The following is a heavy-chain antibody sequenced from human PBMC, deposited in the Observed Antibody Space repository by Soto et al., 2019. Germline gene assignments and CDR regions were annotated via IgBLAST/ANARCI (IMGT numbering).Heavy chain of an antibody. V-gene: IGHV4-59*01. D-gene: IGHD2-15*01. CDR3: ARGYDCSGGSCYANDY. CDR2: IYYSGST. Sequence: SETLSLTCTVSGGSISSYYWSWIRQRPGKGLEWIGYIYYSGSTNYNPSLKSRVTISVDTSKNQFSLKLSSVTAADTAVYYCARGYDCSGGSCYANDYWGQGTLVTVCS. J-gene: IGHJ4*02. CDR1: GGSISSYY.